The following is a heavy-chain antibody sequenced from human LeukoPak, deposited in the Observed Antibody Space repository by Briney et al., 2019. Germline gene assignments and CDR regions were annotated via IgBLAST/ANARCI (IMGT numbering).Heavy chain of an antibody. Sequence: SETLSLTCAVYGGSFSGYYWSWIRQPPGKGLEWIGEINHSGSTNYNPSLKSRVTISVDTSKNQFSLKLSSVTAADTAVYYCARVVATIWVLNAFDIWGQGTMVTVSS. V-gene: IGHV4-34*01. D-gene: IGHD5-12*01. CDR3: ARVVATIWVLNAFDI. CDR2: INHSGST. CDR1: GGSFSGYY. J-gene: IGHJ3*02.